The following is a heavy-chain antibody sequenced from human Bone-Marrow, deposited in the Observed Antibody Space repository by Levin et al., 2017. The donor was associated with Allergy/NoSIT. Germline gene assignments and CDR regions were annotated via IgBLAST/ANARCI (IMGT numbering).Heavy chain of an antibody. D-gene: IGHD4-23*01. J-gene: IGHJ5*02. V-gene: IGHV3-30*18. CDR3: AKDLDGGNPWFDP. CDR1: GFTFSSYG. Sequence: SCAASGFTFSSYGMHWVRQAPGKGLEWVAVISYDGSNKYYADSVKGRFTISRDNSKNTLYLQMNSLRAEDTAVYYCAKDLDGGNPWFDPWGQGTLVTVSS. CDR2: ISYDGSNK.